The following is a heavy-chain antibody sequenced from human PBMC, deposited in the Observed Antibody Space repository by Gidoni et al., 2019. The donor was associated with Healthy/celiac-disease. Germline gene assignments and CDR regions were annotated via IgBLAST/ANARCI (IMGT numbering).Heavy chain of an antibody. D-gene: IGHD6-19*01. Sequence: EVQLLESGGGLVQPGGSLRLSCAASGFTFSSYAMSWVRQAPGKGLEWVSAISGSGGSTYYADSVKGRFTISRDNSKNTLYLQMNSLRAEDTAVYYCAKDPLSSGWYDGYFDYWGQGTLVTVSS. CDR1: GFTFSSYA. J-gene: IGHJ4*02. V-gene: IGHV3-23*01. CDR2: ISGSGGST. CDR3: AKDPLSSGWYDGYFDY.